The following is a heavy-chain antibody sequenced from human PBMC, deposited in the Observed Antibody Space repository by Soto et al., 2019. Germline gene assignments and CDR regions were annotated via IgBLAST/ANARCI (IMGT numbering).Heavy chain of an antibody. D-gene: IGHD1-26*01. V-gene: IGHV4-61*01. CDR1: GGSVSSGSYY. J-gene: IGHJ3*02. Sequence: PSETLSLTCTVSGGSVSSGSYYWSWIRQPPGKGLEWIGYIYYSGSTNYNPSLKSRVTISVDTSKNQFSLKLSSVTAADTAVYSSARVVRGTSTTLLDAFDIWAPRTMVTVSS. CDR2: IYYSGST. CDR3: ARVVRGTSTTLLDAFDI.